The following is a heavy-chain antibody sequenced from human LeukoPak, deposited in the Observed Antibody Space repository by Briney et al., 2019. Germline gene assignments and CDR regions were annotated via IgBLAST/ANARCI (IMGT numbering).Heavy chain of an antibody. CDR1: GYTFTSYD. CDR2: MNPNSGNT. CDR3: ARRTLYYYYYYMDV. V-gene: IGHV1-8*01. D-gene: IGHD1-14*01. Sequence: ASVKVSCKASGYTFTSYDINWVRQATGQGLEWMGWMNPNSGNTGYAQKFQGRVTMTRNTSISTAYMELSSLRSEGTAVYYCARRTLYYYYYYMDVWGKGTTVTVSS. J-gene: IGHJ6*03.